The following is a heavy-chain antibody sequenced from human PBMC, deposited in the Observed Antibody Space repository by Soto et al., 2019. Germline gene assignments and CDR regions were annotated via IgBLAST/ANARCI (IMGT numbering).Heavy chain of an antibody. CDR2: ISSSSSYI. CDR1: GFIFSSYS. CDR3: ASGYYDRIGYYFAY. J-gene: IGHJ4*02. Sequence: GGSLRLSCADSGFIFSSYSMNWVRQAPGKGLEWVSSISSSSSYIYYADSVKGRFTISRDNAKNSVYLQMNSLRAEDTAVYYCASGYYDRIGYYFAYWGQGISLTVSS. V-gene: IGHV3-21*01. D-gene: IGHD3-22*01.